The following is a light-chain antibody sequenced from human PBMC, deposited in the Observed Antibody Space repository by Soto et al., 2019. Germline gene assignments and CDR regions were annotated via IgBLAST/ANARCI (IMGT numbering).Light chain of an antibody. J-gene: IGKJ1*01. CDR1: QAVNTR. Sequence: EIVLTQSPATLSAFPGDRVTLSCRASQAVNTRLAWYQHKPGQAPRLLIYLTYNRAAGVQSRFSAWGSETDFTLTISDVQPEDFAVYYCNQRQSWPRTFGQGTKVDI. CDR2: LTY. V-gene: IGKV3-11*01. CDR3: NQRQSWPRT.